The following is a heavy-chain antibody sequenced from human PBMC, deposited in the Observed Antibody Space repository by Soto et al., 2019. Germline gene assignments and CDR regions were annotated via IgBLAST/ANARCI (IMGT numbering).Heavy chain of an antibody. CDR3: AKDKHSSSWSSYFDY. V-gene: IGHV3-23*01. Sequence: PGGSLRLSCAASGFTFSSYAMSWVRQAPGKGLEWVSAISGSGGSTYYADSVKGRFTISRDNSKNTLYLQMNSLRAEDTAVYYCAKDKHSSSWSSYFDYWGQGTLVTVSS. D-gene: IGHD6-13*01. CDR1: GFTFSSYA. CDR2: ISGSGGST. J-gene: IGHJ4*02.